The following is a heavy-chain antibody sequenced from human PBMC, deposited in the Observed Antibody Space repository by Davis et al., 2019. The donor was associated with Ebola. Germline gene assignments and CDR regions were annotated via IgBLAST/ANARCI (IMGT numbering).Heavy chain of an antibody. V-gene: IGHV4-31*11. D-gene: IGHD2-2*01. J-gene: IGHJ6*02. CDR1: GGSFSGYY. CDR2: IYYSGST. CDR3: ARDGIVVVPAASSDESYYYYGMDV. Sequence: LRLSCAVYGGSFSGYYWSWIRQHPGKGLEWIGYIYYSGSTYYNPSLKSRVTISVDTSKNQFSLKLSSVTAADTAVYYCARDGIVVVPAASSDESYYYYGMDVWGQGTTVTVSS.